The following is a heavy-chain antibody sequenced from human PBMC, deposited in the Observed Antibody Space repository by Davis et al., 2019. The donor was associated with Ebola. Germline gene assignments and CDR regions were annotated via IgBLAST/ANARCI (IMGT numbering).Heavy chain of an antibody. J-gene: IGHJ4*02. Sequence: SETLSLTCTVSGGSISSYYWSWIRQPPGKGLEWIGYIYYSGSTNYNSSLKSRVTISVDTSKNQFSLKLSSLTAADPAVYYCARLPSIAAAGLDYWGQGTLVTVSS. CDR1: GGSISSYY. V-gene: IGHV4-59*01. D-gene: IGHD6-13*01. CDR3: ARLPSIAAAGLDY. CDR2: IYYSGST.